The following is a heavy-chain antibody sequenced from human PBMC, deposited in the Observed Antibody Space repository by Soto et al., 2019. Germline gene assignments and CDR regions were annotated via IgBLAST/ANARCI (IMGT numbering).Heavy chain of an antibody. D-gene: IGHD3-22*01. V-gene: IGHV3-30*04. Sequence: QVQLVESGGGVVQPGRSLRLSCAASGFTLSNYAMHWVRQAPGKGLGWVTFISFDGSNTFYVDSVKGRFTISRDNSKNTLYLQMNSLRPEDTAVYYCVRSRGYLYDYWGQGTLVTVSS. J-gene: IGHJ4*02. CDR3: VRSRGYLYDY. CDR1: GFTLSNYA. CDR2: ISFDGSNT.